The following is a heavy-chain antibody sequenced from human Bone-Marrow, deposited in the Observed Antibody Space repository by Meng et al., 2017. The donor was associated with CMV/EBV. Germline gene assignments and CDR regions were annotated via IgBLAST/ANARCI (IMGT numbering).Heavy chain of an antibody. J-gene: IGHJ5*02. CDR3: ARGHGGSCSSTSCYHRGNWFDP. D-gene: IGHD2-2*01. CDR2: IYYSGST. Sequence: SETLSLTCTVSGGSVSSGSYYWSWIRQPPGKGLEWIGYIYYSGSTNYNPSLKSRVTISVDTSKNQFSLKLSSVTAADTAVYYCARGHGGSCSSTSCYHRGNWFDPWGQGTLVTVSS. V-gene: IGHV4-61*01. CDR1: GGSVSSGSYY.